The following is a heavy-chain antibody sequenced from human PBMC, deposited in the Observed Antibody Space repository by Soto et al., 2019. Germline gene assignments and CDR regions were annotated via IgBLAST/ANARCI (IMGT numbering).Heavy chain of an antibody. CDR1: GGSISSSSYY. D-gene: IGHD6-13*01. Sequence: SETLSLTCTVSGGSISSSSYYWGWIRQPPGKGLEWIGSIYYSGSTYYNPSLKSRVTISVDKSKNQFSLKLSSVTAADTAVYYCARVSWGSSWYYFDYWGQGTLVTVSS. V-gene: IGHV4-39*07. CDR2: IYYSGST. CDR3: ARVSWGSSWYYFDY. J-gene: IGHJ4*02.